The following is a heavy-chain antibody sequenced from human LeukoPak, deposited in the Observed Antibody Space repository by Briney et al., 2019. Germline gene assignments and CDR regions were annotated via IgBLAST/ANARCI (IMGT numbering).Heavy chain of an antibody. V-gene: IGHV4-4*07. D-gene: IGHD1-7*01. CDR3: ARQELYYYYMDV. CDR1: GGSISSYS. J-gene: IGHJ6*03. Sequence: SETLSLTCTVSGGSISSYSWSWIRQPAGKGLECIGHISPSGSTNYNPSLKSRVTMSVDTSKNQFSLKLSSVTAADTAVYYCARQELYYYYMDVWGKGTTVTVSS. CDR2: ISPSGST.